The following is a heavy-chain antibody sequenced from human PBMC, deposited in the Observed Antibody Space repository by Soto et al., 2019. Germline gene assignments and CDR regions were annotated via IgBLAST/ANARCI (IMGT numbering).Heavy chain of an antibody. D-gene: IGHD2-8*02. CDR3: AKDARRTGLVGHWID. Sequence: VQLLESGGGLVQPGGSLRLSCGASGFTASNYAMTWVRQAPGKGLQWVSTISDSGRSAYYADSVEGRFAISRDNSKNTLFLQMNDLRAEDTAVYFCAKDARRTGLVGHWIDWGQGTLVTVSS. V-gene: IGHV3-23*01. CDR1: GFTASNYA. CDR2: ISDSGRSA. J-gene: IGHJ4*02.